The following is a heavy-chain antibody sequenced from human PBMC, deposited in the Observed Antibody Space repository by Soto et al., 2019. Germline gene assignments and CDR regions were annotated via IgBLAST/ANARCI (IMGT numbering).Heavy chain of an antibody. D-gene: IGHD3-9*01. Sequence: SETLSLTCTVSGGSINSDYWSWIRQPPGKGLEWIGEINHSGSTNYNPSLKSRVTISVDTSKNQFSLKLSSVTAADTAVYYCARGGRYFDWLFRNYYGMDVWGQGTTVTVSS. J-gene: IGHJ6*02. CDR3: ARGGRYFDWLFRNYYGMDV. CDR2: INHSGST. V-gene: IGHV4-34*01. CDR1: GGSINSDY.